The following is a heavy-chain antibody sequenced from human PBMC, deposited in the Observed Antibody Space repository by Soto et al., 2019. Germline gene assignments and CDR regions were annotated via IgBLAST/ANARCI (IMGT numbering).Heavy chain of an antibody. V-gene: IGHV3-11*01. CDR2: ISSSGSTI. J-gene: IGHJ6*02. CDR1: GFTFSDYY. D-gene: IGHD3-3*01. Sequence: QVQLVESGGGLVKPGGSLRLSCAASGFTFSDYYMRWIRQAPGKGLEWVSYISSSGSTIYYADSVKGRFTFSRDNAKNTLYLQTNSLSAENTAVYYCARGEEITIRFFGMDVWGQRNTVTVSS. CDR3: ARGEEITIRFFGMDV.